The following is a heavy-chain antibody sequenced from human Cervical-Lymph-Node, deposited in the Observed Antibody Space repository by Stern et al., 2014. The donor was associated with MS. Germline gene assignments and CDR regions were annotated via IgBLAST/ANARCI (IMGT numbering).Heavy chain of an antibody. D-gene: IGHD2-15*01. Sequence: QLQLQESGPGLVKPSQTLSLTCTVSGGSISSGSYYWSWIRQPAGKGLEWIGRIYTSGSTNYNPSLKSRVTISVDTSKNQISLKLSSVTAADTAVYYCARGYCSGGSCYPPGYWGQGTLVTVSS. CDR2: IYTSGST. J-gene: IGHJ4*02. V-gene: IGHV4-61*02. CDR1: GGSISSGSYY. CDR3: ARGYCSGGSCYPPGY.